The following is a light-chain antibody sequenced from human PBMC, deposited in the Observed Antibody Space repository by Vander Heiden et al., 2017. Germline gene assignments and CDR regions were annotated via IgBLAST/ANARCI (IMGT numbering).Light chain of an antibody. CDR1: QGISSY. J-gene: IGKJ4*02. Sequence: MTQSPSSFSASTGDRVTITCRASQGISSYLAWYQQKPGKAPKLLIYAASTLQSGVPSRFSGSGSGTDFTLTISCLQSEDFATYDGQQDHSYPFTFGGGTKVEIK. V-gene: IGKV1-8*01. CDR2: AAS. CDR3: QQDHSYPFT.